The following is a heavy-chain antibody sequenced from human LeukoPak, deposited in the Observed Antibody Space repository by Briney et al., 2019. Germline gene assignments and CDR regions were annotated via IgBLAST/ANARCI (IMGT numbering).Heavy chain of an antibody. Sequence: ASVKVSCKASGGTFSSYAISWVRQAPGQGLEWMGGIIPIFGTANYAQKLQGRVTLTTDTSTGTAYMDLRSLRSDDTAVYHCARDPGAGEVEYWGQGTLVTVSS. J-gene: IGHJ4*02. V-gene: IGHV1-69*05. CDR2: IIPIFGTA. CDR3: ARDPGAGEVEY. CDR1: GGTFSSYA.